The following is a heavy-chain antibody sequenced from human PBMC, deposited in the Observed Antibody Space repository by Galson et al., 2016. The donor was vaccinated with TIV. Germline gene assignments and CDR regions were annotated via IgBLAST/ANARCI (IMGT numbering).Heavy chain of an antibody. CDR2: IYYSGST. CDR1: GGSISNAGYF. Sequence: TLSLTCNVSGGSISNAGYFWCWIRLHPGKGLEWIGNIYYSGSTYYNPSLKSRVTMSVDKSQNQFSLNLRSVTAADTAVYYCARWADSGSYYDYFQHWGQGTLVTVSS. J-gene: IGHJ1*01. D-gene: IGHD1-26*01. CDR3: ARWADSGSYYDYFQH. V-gene: IGHV4-31*03.